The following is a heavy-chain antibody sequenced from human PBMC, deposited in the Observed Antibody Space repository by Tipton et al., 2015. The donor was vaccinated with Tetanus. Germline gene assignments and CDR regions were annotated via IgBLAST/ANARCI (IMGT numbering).Heavy chain of an antibody. Sequence: SLRLSCEASGFTFSSYPMHWVRQAPGKGLEWVSAIGDTEFVTYYADSLKGRFTISRDNSKNTLSLQMISLRAEDTAIYYCARGRERCRGTNCHRATDYWGQGPLVTVSS. J-gene: IGHJ4*02. CDR1: GFTFSSYP. CDR2: IGDTEFVT. D-gene: IGHD2-2*01. V-gene: IGHV3-23*01. CDR3: ARGRERCRGTNCHRATDY.